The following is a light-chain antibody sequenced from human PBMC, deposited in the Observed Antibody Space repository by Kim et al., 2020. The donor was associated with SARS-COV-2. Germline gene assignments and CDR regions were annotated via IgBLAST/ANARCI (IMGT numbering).Light chain of an antibody. CDR3: AAWDDSLNGVF. CDR2: NSN. Sequence: GQMVTISCSGSRSNSGSHAVSWYRQLPGTAPKLLIYNSNQRPSGVPDRFSGSKSGPSASLAIGGLQSEDEVDYYCAAWDDSLNGVFFGGGTQLTVL. J-gene: IGLJ2*01. V-gene: IGLV1-44*01. CDR1: RSNSGSHA.